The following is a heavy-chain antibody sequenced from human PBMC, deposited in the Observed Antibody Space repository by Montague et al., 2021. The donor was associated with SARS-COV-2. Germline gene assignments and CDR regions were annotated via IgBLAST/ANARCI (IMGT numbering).Heavy chain of an antibody. CDR1: GGSFSGYY. Sequence: SETLSLTCAVYGGSFSGYYWNWIRQPPGKGLEWIGEINHSGSANYNPSLKRRATISVDTSKNQFSLKLNSVTAADTAVYYCARLGEGVVPAPILGIGPFYSYFYMDVWGKGATVTVSS. CDR3: ARLGEGVVPAPILGIGPFYSYFYMDV. V-gene: IGHV4-34*01. CDR2: INHSGSA. D-gene: IGHD2-2*02. J-gene: IGHJ6*03.